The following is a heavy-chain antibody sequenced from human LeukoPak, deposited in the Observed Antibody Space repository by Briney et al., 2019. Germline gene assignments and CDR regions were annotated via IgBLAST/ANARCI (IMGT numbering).Heavy chain of an antibody. D-gene: IGHD5-18*01. J-gene: IGHJ4*02. CDR2: INDSWNT. Sequence: PSETLSLTCIVSSGSVNNHYWSWIRQPPGKGLEWIGYINDSWNTNYNPSLQSRVTISMDASRNQFSLNLTSVTAADTAVYCARDQIGYGLDYWGQGTLVTVSS. CDR3: ARDQIGYGLDY. CDR1: SGSVNNHY. V-gene: IGHV4-59*02.